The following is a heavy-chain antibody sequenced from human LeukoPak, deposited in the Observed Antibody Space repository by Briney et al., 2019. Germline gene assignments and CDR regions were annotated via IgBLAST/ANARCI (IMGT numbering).Heavy chain of an antibody. CDR2: ISTYNGNT. CDR3: ARDREYSYGYGSFDC. Sequence: GASVRVSCKASGYTFSNNGISWVRQAPGQGLEWMGWISTYNGNTNYAQKFQGRVTVTKDTSTSTAYMELRSLRSDDTAVYYCARDREYSYGYGSFDCWGQGTLVTVSS. V-gene: IGHV1-18*01. CDR1: GYTFSNNG. D-gene: IGHD5-18*01. J-gene: IGHJ4*02.